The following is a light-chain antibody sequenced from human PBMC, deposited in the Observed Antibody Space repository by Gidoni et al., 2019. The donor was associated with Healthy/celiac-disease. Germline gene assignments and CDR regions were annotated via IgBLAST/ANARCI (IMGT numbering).Light chain of an antibody. CDR2: NDS. CDR3: YSAADNNRV. CDR1: VLAKKY. J-gene: IGLJ3*02. Sequence: SSELTQPSSVSVPPGQTARMTCSGDVLAKKYSRWFQQKPGQAPVLVIYNDSVRPSGIPERFSGSSSGTTVTLTISGAQVEDEADYYCYSAADNNRVFGGGTKLTVL. V-gene: IGLV3-27*01.